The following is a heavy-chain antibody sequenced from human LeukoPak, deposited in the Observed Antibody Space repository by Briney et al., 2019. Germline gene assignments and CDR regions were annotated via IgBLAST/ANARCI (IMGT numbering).Heavy chain of an antibody. CDR3: AKDLWFGELSSCY. CDR2: ISGSGGST. J-gene: IGHJ4*02. CDR1: GFTFSSYA. D-gene: IGHD3-10*01. V-gene: IGHV3-23*01. Sequence: GGSLRLPCAASGFTFSSYAMSWVRQAPGKGLEWVSAISGSGGSTYYADSVKGRFTISRDNSKNTLYLQMNSLRAEDTAVYYCAKDLWFGELSSCYWGQGTLVTVSP.